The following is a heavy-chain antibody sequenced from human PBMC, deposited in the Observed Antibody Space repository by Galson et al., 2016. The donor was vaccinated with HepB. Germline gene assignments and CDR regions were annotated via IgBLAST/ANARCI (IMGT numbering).Heavy chain of an antibody. D-gene: IGHD2-15*01. J-gene: IGHJ6*02. Sequence: SLRLSCAASGFTFSTSWMHWVRQAPGKRLMWVSRSGSDGNTIDYADSLKGRITISRDNAKNPVYLQLNSLRADDTAVDSCARGRDCGGGSCYGYHYYGLDVWGQGTTVTVSS. CDR1: GFTFSTSW. V-gene: IGHV3-74*01. CDR2: SGSDGNTI. CDR3: ARGRDCGGGSCYGYHYYGLDV.